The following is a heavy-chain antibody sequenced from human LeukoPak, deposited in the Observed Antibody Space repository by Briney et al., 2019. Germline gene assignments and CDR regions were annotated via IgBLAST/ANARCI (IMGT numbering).Heavy chain of an antibody. J-gene: IGHJ3*02. CDR2: IIPIFGTA. D-gene: IGHD2-15*01. CDR3: ARPRVVAATVDAFDI. CDR1: GGTFSSYA. Sequence: ASVKVSCKASGGTFSSYAISWVRQAPGQGLEWMGGIIPIFGTANYAQKFQGRVTITADESTSTAYMELSSLRSEDTAVYYCARPRVVAATVDAFDIWGQGTMVTVS. V-gene: IGHV1-69*13.